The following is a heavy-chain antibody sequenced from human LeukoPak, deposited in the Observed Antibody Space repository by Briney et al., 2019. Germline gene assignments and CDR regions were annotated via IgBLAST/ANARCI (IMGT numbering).Heavy chain of an antibody. CDR1: GFTFSSYS. V-gene: IGHV3-21*01. CDR3: ARSSWGFGY. D-gene: IGHD2-15*01. CDR2: ISSSSSYT. J-gene: IGHJ4*02. Sequence: GGSLRLSCAASGFTFSSYSMNWVRQAPGKGLEWVSSISSSSSYTNYTASAKGRFTIPRDNAKTSSYLNMNSLRAEDTAVYYCARSSWGFGYWGQGTLVTVSS.